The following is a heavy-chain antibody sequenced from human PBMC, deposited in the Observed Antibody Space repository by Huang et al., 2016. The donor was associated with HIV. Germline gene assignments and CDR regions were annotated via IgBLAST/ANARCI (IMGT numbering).Heavy chain of an antibody. Sequence: FSDYAMHWVRQAPGKGLEWVAVISYDGDNKYYADSVKGRFTISRDNSNNTLYLHLNTLKAEDSAVYYCARDRLRLTVSGVCNYWGQGILVTVSS. V-gene: IGHV3-30-3*01. CDR1: FSDYA. D-gene: IGHD3-3*01. J-gene: IGHJ4*02. CDR2: ISYDGDNK. CDR3: ARDRLRLTVSGVCNY.